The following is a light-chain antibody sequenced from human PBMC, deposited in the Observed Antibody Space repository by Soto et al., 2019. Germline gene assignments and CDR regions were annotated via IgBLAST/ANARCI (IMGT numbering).Light chain of an antibody. J-gene: IGKJ1*01. CDR3: QQYDSFSVT. Sequence: IHMTQYPSTLSSSAGDTVTITCRAGPRISGWLAWHQQKPGKAPKLLIYDVSALKRGVPPRLSGSGSGTEFTLTISSLQPEDFATYYCQQYDSFSVTFGQGTKVDI. V-gene: IGKV1-5*01. CDR1: PRISGW. CDR2: DVS.